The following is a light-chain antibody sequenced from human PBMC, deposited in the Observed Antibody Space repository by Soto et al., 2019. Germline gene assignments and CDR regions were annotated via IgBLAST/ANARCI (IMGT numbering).Light chain of an antibody. J-gene: IGKJ1*01. CDR1: QSISSW. Sequence: DIQVTQSPSTLSASVGDRVTITCRASQSISSWLAWYQQKPGKAPKLLIYKASSLESGVPSRFSGSGSGTEFTLTISSLPPDDFATYYCQQFNNYPWTFGQGTRVEIK. V-gene: IGKV1-5*03. CDR2: KAS. CDR3: QQFNNYPWT.